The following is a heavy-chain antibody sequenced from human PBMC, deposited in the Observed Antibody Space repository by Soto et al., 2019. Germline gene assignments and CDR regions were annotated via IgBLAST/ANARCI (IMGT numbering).Heavy chain of an antibody. V-gene: IGHV4-39*01. D-gene: IGHD3-22*01. J-gene: IGHJ4*02. Sequence: SETLSLTCTVSGGSISSSSYYWGWIRQPPGKGLEWIGSIYYSGSTYYNPSLKSRVTISVDTSKNQFSLKLSSVTAADTAVYYCARQAYDSSGPLDYWGQGTLVTVS. CDR3: ARQAYDSSGPLDY. CDR1: GGSISSSSYY. CDR2: IYYSGST.